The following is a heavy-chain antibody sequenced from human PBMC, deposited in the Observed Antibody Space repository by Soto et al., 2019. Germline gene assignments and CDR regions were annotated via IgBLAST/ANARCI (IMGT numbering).Heavy chain of an antibody. J-gene: IGHJ4*02. Sequence: GGSLRLSCAASGFTFSSYAMSWVRQAPGKGLEWVSAISGSGGSTYYADSVKGRFTISRDNSKNTLYLQMNSLRAEDTAVYYCAKDPEAYDYRIWGSYRLTGYFDYWGQGTLVTVSS. CDR2: ISGSGGST. CDR3: AKDPEAYDYRIWGSYRLTGYFDY. V-gene: IGHV3-23*01. CDR1: GFTFSSYA. D-gene: IGHD3-16*02.